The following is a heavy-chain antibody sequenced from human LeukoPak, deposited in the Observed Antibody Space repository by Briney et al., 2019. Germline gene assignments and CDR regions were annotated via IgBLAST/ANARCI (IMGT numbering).Heavy chain of an antibody. V-gene: IGHV3-21*01. J-gene: IGHJ4*02. CDR1: GFTFSTYS. Sequence: GSLRLSCAASGFTFSTYSMNWVRQAPGKGLEWVSFISSSSYIYYADSVKGRFTISRDNAKNSLYLQMNSLRAEDTAVYYCARLGHCGDYPEIYFAYWGQGTLVTVSS. CDR3: ARLGHCGDYPEIYFAY. D-gene: IGHD4-17*01. CDR2: ISSSSYI.